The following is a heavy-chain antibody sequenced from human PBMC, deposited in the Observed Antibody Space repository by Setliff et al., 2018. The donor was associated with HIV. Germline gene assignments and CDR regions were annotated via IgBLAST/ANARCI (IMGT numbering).Heavy chain of an antibody. V-gene: IGHV4-4*09. CDR3: ARLSGDYYYFDY. J-gene: IGHJ4*02. CDR2: IYTSGST. Sequence: SETLSLTCTVSGGSISSYYWSWIRQPPGKGLEWIGYIYTSGSTNYNPSLKSRVTISLDTSKNQFSLKLTSVTAADTAVYYCARLSGDYYYFDYWGQGTLVTVAS. D-gene: IGHD2-21*02. CDR1: GGSISSYY.